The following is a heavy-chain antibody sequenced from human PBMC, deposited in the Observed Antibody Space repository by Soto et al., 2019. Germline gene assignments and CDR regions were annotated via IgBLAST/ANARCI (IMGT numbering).Heavy chain of an antibody. CDR2: IYWDDDK. V-gene: IGHV2-5*02. Sequence: QITLKESGPTLVRPAQTLTLTCDFSGFSLSTYHMGVAWIRQPPGKALEWLALIYWDDDKRYSPSLKDRLAIPKDTSSNQVVLTITNTDPGDSATYFCAHAGHYALLTFDHRGPGTLVTVSS. CDR3: AHAGHYALLTFDH. CDR1: GFSLSTYHMG. D-gene: IGHD4-17*01. J-gene: IGHJ4*02.